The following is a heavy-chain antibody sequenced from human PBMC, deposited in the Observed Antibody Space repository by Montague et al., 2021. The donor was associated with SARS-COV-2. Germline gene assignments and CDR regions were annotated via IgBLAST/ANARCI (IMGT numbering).Heavy chain of an antibody. CDR1: GGSISSGGYY. CDR3: ARVSVEMATMGVYYYYGMDV. Sequence: TLSLTCTVSGGSISSGGYYWSWIRQRPGKGLEWIGYIYYSGSTYYNPSLKSRVTISVDTSKNKFSLKLSSVTAADTAVYYCARVSVEMATMGVYYYYGMDVWGQGTTVTVSS. V-gene: IGHV4-31*03. J-gene: IGHJ6*02. CDR2: IYYSGST. D-gene: IGHD5-24*01.